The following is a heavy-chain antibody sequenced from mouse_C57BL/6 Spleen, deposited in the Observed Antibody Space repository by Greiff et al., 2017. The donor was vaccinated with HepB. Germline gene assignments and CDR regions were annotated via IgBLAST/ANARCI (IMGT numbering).Heavy chain of an antibody. CDR1: GFTFSDYG. J-gene: IGHJ2*01. D-gene: IGHD2-4*01. CDR2: ISSGSSTI. V-gene: IGHV5-17*01. Sequence: EVKLVESGGGLVKPGGSLKLSCAASGFTFSDYGMHWVRQAPEKGLEWVAYISSGSSTIYYADTVKGRFTISRDNAKNTLFLQMTSLRSEDTAMYYCAREGGLRRGYFDYWGQGTTLTVSS. CDR3: AREGGLRRGYFDY.